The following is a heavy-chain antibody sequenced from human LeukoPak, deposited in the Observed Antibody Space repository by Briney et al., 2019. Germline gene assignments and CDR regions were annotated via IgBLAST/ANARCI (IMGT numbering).Heavy chain of an antibody. CDR1: GGTFSSYA. Sequence: GASVKVSCKASGGTFSSYAISWVRQAPGQGLEWMGRITPIFGTANYAQKFQDRVTITTDKSTSTAYMELSSLRSEDSAVYYCARDRSIYSAFDIWGQGTMVTVSS. CDR2: ITPIFGTA. V-gene: IGHV1-69*05. J-gene: IGHJ3*02. D-gene: IGHD1-26*01. CDR3: ARDRSIYSAFDI.